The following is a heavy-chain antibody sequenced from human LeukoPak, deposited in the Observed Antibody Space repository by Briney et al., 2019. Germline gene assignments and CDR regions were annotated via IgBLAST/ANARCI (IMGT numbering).Heavy chain of an antibody. D-gene: IGHD3-22*01. CDR1: GGSISSSSYY. CDR3: ARGRQYYDRGLYYFDY. CDR2: IYYSGST. J-gene: IGHJ4*02. Sequence: SETLSLTCTVSGGSISSSSYYWGWIRQPPGKGLEWIGSIYYSGSTYYNPSLKSRVTISVDTSKNQFSLKLSSVTAADTAVYYCARGRQYYDRGLYYFDYWGQGTLVTVSS. V-gene: IGHV4-39*07.